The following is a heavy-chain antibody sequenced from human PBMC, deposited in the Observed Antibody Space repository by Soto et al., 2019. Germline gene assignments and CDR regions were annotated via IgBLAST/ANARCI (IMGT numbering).Heavy chain of an antibody. CDR3: ARPFLPDYYDSSVGAFDI. CDR1: GYSFTSYW. V-gene: IGHV5-10-1*01. J-gene: IGHJ3*02. D-gene: IGHD3-22*01. CDR2: IDPSDSYT. Sequence: PGESLKISCKGSGYSFTSYWISWVRQMPGKGLEWMGRIDPSDSYTNYSPSFQGHVTISADKSISTAYLQWSSLKASDTAMYYCARPFLPDYYDSSVGAFDIWGQGTMVTVSS.